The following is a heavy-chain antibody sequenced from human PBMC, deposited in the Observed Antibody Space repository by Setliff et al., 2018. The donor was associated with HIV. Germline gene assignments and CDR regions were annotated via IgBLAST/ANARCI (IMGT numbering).Heavy chain of an antibody. D-gene: IGHD6-6*01. CDR3: ARDWSMTSRESNWFDP. J-gene: IGHJ5*02. CDR1: GYTFSSDG. V-gene: IGHV1-18*01. Sequence: ASVKVSCKASGYTFSSDGISWVRQAPGQGLEWMGWSNAYNGNTNYIEKLQGRVTMTTDTSTSTAYMELRSLRSDDTAVYYCARDWSMTSRESNWFDPWGQGTLVTVSS. CDR2: SNAYNGNT.